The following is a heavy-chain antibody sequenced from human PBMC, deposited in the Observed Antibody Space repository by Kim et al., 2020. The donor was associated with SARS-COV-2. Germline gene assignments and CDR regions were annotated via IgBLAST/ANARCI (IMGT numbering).Heavy chain of an antibody. V-gene: IGHV3-43*02. CDR2: ITKNGDST. Sequence: GGSLRLSCAASGFTFDDYAMNWVRQPPGKGLEWVALITKNGDSTLRADSVKGRFIISRDNSRKALYLQMNSLSAEDTALYYCVRGAQWLLQSHWGQGTMVVVSS. CDR1: GFTFDDYA. D-gene: IGHD6-19*01. CDR3: VRGAQWLLQSH. J-gene: IGHJ4*02.